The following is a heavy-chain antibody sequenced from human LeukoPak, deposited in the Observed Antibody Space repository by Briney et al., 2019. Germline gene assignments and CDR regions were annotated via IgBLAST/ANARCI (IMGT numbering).Heavy chain of an antibody. CDR1: GLSLSDSG. CDR2: LWSDESIK. J-gene: IGHJ4*02. D-gene: IGHD1-26*01. CDR3: ATEGPDGTYSYFHH. Sequence: GRSLRLSCEVSGLSLSDSGMHWVRQAPGKGLEWVAVLWSDESIKYYADPVKGRFTISRDNSKKTVWLQMDSLTVEDTALYYCATEGPDGTYSYFHHWGQGTLVIVSS. V-gene: IGHV3-33*08.